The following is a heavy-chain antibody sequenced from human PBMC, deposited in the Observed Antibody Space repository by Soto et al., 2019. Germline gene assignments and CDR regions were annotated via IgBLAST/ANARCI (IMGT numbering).Heavy chain of an antibody. CDR3: ARVIVVVVAATPSYYFDY. CDR2: IYYSGST. D-gene: IGHD2-15*01. V-gene: IGHV4-59*01. J-gene: IGHJ4*02. Sequence: SETLSLTCTVSGGSISSYYWSWIRQPPGKGLEWIGYIYYSGSTNYNPSLKSRVTISVDTSKNQFSLKLSSVTAADTAVYYCARVIVVVVAATPSYYFDYWGQGTLVTVSS. CDR1: GGSISSYY.